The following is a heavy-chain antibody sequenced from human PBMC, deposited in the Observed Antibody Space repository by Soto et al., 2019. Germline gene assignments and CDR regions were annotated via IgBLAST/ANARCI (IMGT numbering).Heavy chain of an antibody. D-gene: IGHD1-7*01. J-gene: IGHJ4*02. CDR3: ARFYSNWNYGYYFDY. V-gene: IGHV1-18*01. CDR1: GYTFTSYG. CDR2: ISAYNGNT. Sequence: ASVKVSCKASGYTFTSYGISWVRQAPGQGLEWMGWISAYNGNTNYAQKLQGRVTMTTDTSTSTAYMELRSLRSDDTAVYYCARFYSNWNYGYYFDYWGQGTLVTVSS.